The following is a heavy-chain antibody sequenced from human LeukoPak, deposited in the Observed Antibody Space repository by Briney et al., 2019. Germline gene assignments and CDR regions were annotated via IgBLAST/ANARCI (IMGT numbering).Heavy chain of an antibody. J-gene: IGHJ4*02. CDR1: GGSISGYY. V-gene: IGHV4-59*08. D-gene: IGHD5-18*01. Sequence: SETLSLTCTVSGGSISGYYWNWIRQPPGKGLEWIGYIYYTGSTSYNPSLKSRVTISLDTSKNQFSLKLSSVTAADTAVYYCARLTWDTTMVRYYFDFWGQGTLVTVSS. CDR2: IYYTGST. CDR3: ARLTWDTTMVRYYFDF.